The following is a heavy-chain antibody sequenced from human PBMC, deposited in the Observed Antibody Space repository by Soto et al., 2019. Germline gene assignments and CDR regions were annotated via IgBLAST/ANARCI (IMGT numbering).Heavy chain of an antibody. CDR2: IFYSGST. V-gene: IGHV4-31*03. D-gene: IGHD4-17*01. Sequence: PSETLSLTCTVSGGSIGSGGYCWSWIRQHPGKGPEWIGYIFYSGSTSYNPSLQSRVSISVDTSKNQFSLRLSSVTAADTAVYYCAREGLPYDSADAYIDVWDKGTTVTVSS. CDR3: AREGLPYDSADAYIDV. CDR1: GGSIGSGGYC. J-gene: IGHJ6*03.